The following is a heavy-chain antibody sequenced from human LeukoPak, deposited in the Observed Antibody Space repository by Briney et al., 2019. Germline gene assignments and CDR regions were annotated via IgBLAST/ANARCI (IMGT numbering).Heavy chain of an antibody. CDR1: GYTFTGYY. CDR3: ARDPTTTVTPNYYYYGMDV. Sequence: ASVKVSCKASGYTFTGYYMHWVRQAPGQGLEWMGWINPNSGGTNYAQKFQGRVTMTRDTPINTAYMELSRLRSDDTAVYYCARDPTTTVTPNYYYYGMDVWGQGTTVTVSS. V-gene: IGHV1-2*02. D-gene: IGHD4-17*01. CDR2: INPNSGGT. J-gene: IGHJ6*02.